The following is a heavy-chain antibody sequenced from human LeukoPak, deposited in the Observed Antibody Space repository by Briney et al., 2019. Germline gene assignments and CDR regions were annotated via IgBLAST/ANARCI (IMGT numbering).Heavy chain of an antibody. CDR1: GFTFSSYS. J-gene: IGHJ4*02. CDR3: ARVRLPGAYFDY. CDR2: ISSSSSYI. V-gene: IGHV3-21*01. Sequence: GGSLRLSCAASGFTFSSYSMNWVRQAPGKGLEWVSSISSSSSYIYYADSVKGRFTISRDNAKNSLYLQMNSLRAEDTAVYYCARVRLPGAYFDYWGQGTPVTVSS. D-gene: IGHD2-2*01.